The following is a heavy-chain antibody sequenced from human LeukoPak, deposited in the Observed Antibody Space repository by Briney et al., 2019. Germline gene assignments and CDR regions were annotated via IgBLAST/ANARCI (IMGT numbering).Heavy chain of an antibody. D-gene: IGHD3-9*01. CDR1: GLTFVDYA. V-gene: IGHV3-49*04. Sequence: GRSLRLSCTASGLTFVDYALTWVRQAPGKGLEWVGLIRSKAYAGTTEYAASVKGRFIISRDDSKSIAYLQMNSLKTEDTAVYYCSRVVRDYDILIGYYNDYGLDVWGRGTTVTVSS. CDR2: IRSKAYAGTT. J-gene: IGHJ6*02. CDR3: SRVVRDYDILIGYYNDYGLDV.